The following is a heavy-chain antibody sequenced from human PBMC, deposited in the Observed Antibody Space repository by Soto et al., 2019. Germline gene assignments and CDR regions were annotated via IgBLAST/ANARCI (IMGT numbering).Heavy chain of an antibody. CDR1: GGSISSYY. J-gene: IGHJ5*02. CDR3: ARDFTWPGSNWFDP. CDR2: IYYSGST. V-gene: IGHV4-59*01. Sequence: SETLSLTCTVSGGSISSYYWSWIRQPPGKGLEWIGYIYYSGSTNYNPSLKSRVTISVDTSKNQFSLKLSSVTAADTAVYYCARDFTWPGSNWFDPWGQGTLVTAPQ. D-gene: IGHD3-10*01.